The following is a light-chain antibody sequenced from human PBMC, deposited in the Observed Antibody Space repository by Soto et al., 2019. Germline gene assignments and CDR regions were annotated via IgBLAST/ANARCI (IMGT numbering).Light chain of an antibody. Sequence: EIVLTQSPGTLSLSPGERATLSCRASQGVSSSYLGWYQQKPGQAPRLLIYGASSRATGITDRFSGSGSGRDFTLTISRLEPEDFAVYYCQQYGSSPYTFGQGTKLEIK. CDR2: GAS. V-gene: IGKV3-20*01. CDR1: QGVSSSY. CDR3: QQYGSSPYT. J-gene: IGKJ2*01.